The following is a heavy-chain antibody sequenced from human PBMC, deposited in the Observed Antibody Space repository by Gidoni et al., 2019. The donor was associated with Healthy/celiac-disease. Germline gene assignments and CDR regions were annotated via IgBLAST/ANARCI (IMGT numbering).Heavy chain of an antibody. CDR3: ARGGITIFGVVKSYYYGMDV. V-gene: IGHV1-8*01. D-gene: IGHD3-3*01. Sequence: QVQLVQSGAEVKKPGASVKVSCKASGYTFTSYDINWVRPATGQGLEWMGWMNPTSGNTGYAQKFQGRVTMTRNTSISTAYMELSSLRSEDTAVYYCARGGITIFGVVKSYYYGMDVWGQGTTVTVSS. J-gene: IGHJ6*02. CDR2: MNPTSGNT. CDR1: GYTFTSYD.